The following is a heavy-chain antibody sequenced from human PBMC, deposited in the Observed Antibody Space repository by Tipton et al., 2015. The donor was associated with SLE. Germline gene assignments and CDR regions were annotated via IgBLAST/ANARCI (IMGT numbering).Heavy chain of an antibody. CDR2: IYHSGST. V-gene: IGHV4-38-2*01. CDR3: ALDFWSGPLDYFDY. Sequence: TLSLTCAVSGYSISSGYYWGWIRQPPGKGLEWIGSIYHSGSTYYNPSLKSRVTISVDTSKNQFSLKLSSVTAADTAVYYCALDFWSGPLDYFDYWGQGILVTVSS. CDR1: GYSISSGYY. J-gene: IGHJ4*02. D-gene: IGHD3-3*01.